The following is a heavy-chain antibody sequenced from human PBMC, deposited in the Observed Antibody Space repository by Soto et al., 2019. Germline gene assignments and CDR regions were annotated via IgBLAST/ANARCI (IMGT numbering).Heavy chain of an antibody. Sequence: SETLSLTCNVSGGSISYYYGTWIRQSPEKGLEWIGYMYYNGNINYNSPLKSRVTISIDTSKNQFSLTLKSVTAADTAVYYCASGGNWFDPWGQGVLVTVSS. CDR2: MYYNGNI. D-gene: IGHD3-16*01. J-gene: IGHJ5*02. CDR1: GGSISYYY. CDR3: ASGGNWFDP. V-gene: IGHV4-59*01.